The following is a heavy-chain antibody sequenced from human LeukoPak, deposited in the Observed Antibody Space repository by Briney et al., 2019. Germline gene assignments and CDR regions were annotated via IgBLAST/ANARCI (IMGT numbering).Heavy chain of an antibody. CDR1: GYSFTGYY. V-gene: IGHV1-2*02. CDR3: AADRSGWYVY. D-gene: IGHD6-19*01. CDR2: INPNNGGT. Sequence: ASVKVSCKASGYSFTGYYVHWVRQAPGQGLEWMGWINPNNGGTNYAQKFQGRVTMTRDTSINTAYMELIELRSDDTGVYYCAADRSGWYVYWGQGTLVSVSS. J-gene: IGHJ4*02.